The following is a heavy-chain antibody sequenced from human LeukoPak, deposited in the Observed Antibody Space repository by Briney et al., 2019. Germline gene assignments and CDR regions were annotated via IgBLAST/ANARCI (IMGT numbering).Heavy chain of an antibody. CDR1: GFTFSSYA. CDR2: ISSSDGST. CDR3: ARGRYSGTTYYFDY. J-gene: IGHJ4*02. Sequence: GGSLRLSCAASGFTFSSYAMSWVRQAPGKGLEWVSAISSSDGSTYYADSVKGRFTISRDNAKNSLYLQMNSLRAEDTAMYYCARGRYSGTTYYFDYWGQGTLVTVSS. D-gene: IGHD5-12*01. V-gene: IGHV3-23*01.